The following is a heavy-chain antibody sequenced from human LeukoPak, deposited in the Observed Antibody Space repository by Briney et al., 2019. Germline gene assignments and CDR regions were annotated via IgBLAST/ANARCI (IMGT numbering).Heavy chain of an antibody. CDR1: GYTFTGYY. CDR2: INPNSGGT. V-gene: IGHV1-2*02. Sequence: ASVKVSCKASGYTFTGYYMHWVRQAPGQGLEWMGWINPNSGGTNYAQKFQGRVTMTRDTSISTAYMELSRLRSDDTAVYYCARVPRFLGWLFDFDYWGQGTLVTVSS. J-gene: IGHJ4*02. D-gene: IGHD3-3*01. CDR3: ARVPRFLGWLFDFDY.